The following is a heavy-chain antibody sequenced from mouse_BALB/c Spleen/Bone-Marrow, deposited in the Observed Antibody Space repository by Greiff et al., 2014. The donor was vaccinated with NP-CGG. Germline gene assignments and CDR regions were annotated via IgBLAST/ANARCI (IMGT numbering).Heavy chain of an antibody. D-gene: IGHD3-1*01. J-gene: IGHJ2*01. Sequence: VQLQQSGAEVVGPGVSVKISCKGSGYTFTDYAMHWVKQSHAKSLEWIGVISTYYGDVNYSQKFKGKATMTVDKSSSTAYMELARLTSEDSAIFYCARLTQGFYYFDYWGQGTTLTVSS. CDR2: ISTYYGDV. V-gene: IGHV1S137*01. CDR3: ARLTQGFYYFDY. CDR1: GYTFTDYA.